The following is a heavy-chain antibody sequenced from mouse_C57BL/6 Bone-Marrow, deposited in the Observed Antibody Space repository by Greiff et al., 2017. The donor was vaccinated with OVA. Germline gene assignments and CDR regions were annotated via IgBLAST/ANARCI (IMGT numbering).Heavy chain of an antibody. Sequence: QVQLKQPGAELVKPGASVKVSCKASGYTFTSYWMHWVKQRPGQGLEWIGRIHPSDSDTNYNQKFKGKATLTVDKSSSTAYMQLSSLTSEDSAVYYCAIGGYYYGSSYYFDYWGQGTTLTVSS. V-gene: IGHV1-74*01. CDR1: GYTFTSYW. J-gene: IGHJ2*01. CDR3: AIGGYYYGSSYYFDY. CDR2: IHPSDSDT. D-gene: IGHD1-1*01.